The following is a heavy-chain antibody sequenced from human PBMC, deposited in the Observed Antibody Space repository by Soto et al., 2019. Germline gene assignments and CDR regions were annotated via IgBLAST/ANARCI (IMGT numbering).Heavy chain of an antibody. J-gene: IGHJ2*01. D-gene: IGHD5-12*01. V-gene: IGHV1-2*02. CDR2: INPNSGGT. CDR3: ARVALQAKVSLRACSTVSAFLLNRTPDL. Sequence: QGIEWMGWINPNSGGTNYAQKFQGRVTMTRDTSISTAYMELSRLRSDDTAVYYCARVALQAKVSLRACSTVSAFLLNRTPDL.